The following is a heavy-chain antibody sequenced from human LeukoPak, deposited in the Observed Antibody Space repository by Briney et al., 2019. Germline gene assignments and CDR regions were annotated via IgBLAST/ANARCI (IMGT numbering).Heavy chain of an antibody. V-gene: IGHV4-39*01. D-gene: IGHD1-26*01. CDR1: GGSLSSSSYY. J-gene: IGHJ6*02. CDR3: AWGVGGATIHGMDV. CDR2: IYYSGST. Sequence: SETLSLTCTVSGGSLSSSSYYWGWLRQPPGRGGEGVGSIYYSGSTYYNPSLKSRVTISEDTSKTQFSLKLSSVTAADTAVYYCAWGVGGATIHGMDVWGQGTTVTVSS.